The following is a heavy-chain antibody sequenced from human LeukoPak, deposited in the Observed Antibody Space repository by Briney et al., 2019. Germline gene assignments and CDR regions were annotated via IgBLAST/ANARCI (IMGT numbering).Heavy chain of an antibody. Sequence: PSETLSLTCTVSGGSISSYYWSWIRQPPGKGLVWLGYIYYSGSTNYNPSLKSRVTISVDTSKNQFSLKLSSVTAADTAVYYCARDGGGRGYCSGGSCSLDYWGQGTLVTVSS. D-gene: IGHD2-15*01. CDR2: IYYSGST. CDR3: ARDGGGRGYCSGGSCSLDY. V-gene: IGHV4-59*12. CDR1: GGSISSYY. J-gene: IGHJ4*02.